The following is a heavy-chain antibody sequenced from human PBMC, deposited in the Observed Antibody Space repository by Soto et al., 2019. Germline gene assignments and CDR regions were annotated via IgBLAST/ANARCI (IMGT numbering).Heavy chain of an antibody. CDR3: ARDSGPYYYDSSGYFGY. V-gene: IGHV1-69*13. Sequence: SVKVSCKASGGTFSGYAISWVRQAPGQGLEWMGGIIPIFGTANYAQKFQGRVTITADESTSTAYMELSSLRSEDTAVYYCARDSGPYYYDSSGYFGYWGQGTLVTVSS. CDR2: IIPIFGTA. CDR1: GGTFSGYA. D-gene: IGHD3-22*01. J-gene: IGHJ4*02.